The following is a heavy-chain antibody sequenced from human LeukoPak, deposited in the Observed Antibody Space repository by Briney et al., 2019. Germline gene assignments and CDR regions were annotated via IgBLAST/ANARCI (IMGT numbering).Heavy chain of an antibody. CDR3: ARDVVKVYYGMDV. J-gene: IGHJ6*02. Sequence: GGPVKVSSKASGYTFTSYYMHWVRQAPGQGLEWMGIINPSGGSTSYAQKFQGRVTMTRDTSTSTVYMELSSLRSEDTAVYYCARDVVKVYYGMDVWGQGTTVTVSS. CDR2: INPSGGST. D-gene: IGHD2-2*01. V-gene: IGHV1-46*01. CDR1: GYTFTSYY.